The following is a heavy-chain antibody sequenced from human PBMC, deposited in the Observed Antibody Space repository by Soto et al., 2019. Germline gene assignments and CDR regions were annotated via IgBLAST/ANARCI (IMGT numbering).Heavy chain of an antibody. Sequence: GGSLRLSCAASGFTFSSYGMHWVRQAPGKGLEWVAVISYDGSNKYYADSVKGRFTISRDNSKNTLYLQMNSLRAEDTAVYYCAKGGDYGYYYYGMDVWGQGTTVSVSS. J-gene: IGHJ6*02. CDR2: ISYDGSNK. V-gene: IGHV3-30*18. D-gene: IGHD4-17*01. CDR1: GFTFSSYG. CDR3: AKGGDYGYYYYGMDV.